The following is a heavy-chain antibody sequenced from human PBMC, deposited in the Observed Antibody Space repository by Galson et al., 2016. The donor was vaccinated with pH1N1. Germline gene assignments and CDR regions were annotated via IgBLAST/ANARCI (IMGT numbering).Heavy chain of an antibody. D-gene: IGHD3-22*01. CDR2: INPNNGDT. J-gene: IGHJ4*02. CDR1: EYTFIGYY. Sequence: SCKASEYTFIGYYIHWMRQAPGHGLAWMGRINPNNGDTHYAQNFRGRVTMTRDTSISTAYMELNSLRSDDTAVYYCARVNTYDSRGYYPFDYWGQGTQVTVSS. CDR3: ARVNTYDSRGYYPFDY. V-gene: IGHV1-2*06.